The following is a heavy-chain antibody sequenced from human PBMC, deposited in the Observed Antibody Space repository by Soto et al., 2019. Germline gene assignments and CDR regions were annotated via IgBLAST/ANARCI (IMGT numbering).Heavy chain of an antibody. V-gene: IGHV3-23*01. CDR1: GFTFSSYS. D-gene: IGHD3-16*02. Sequence: EVKLLESGGTLVQPGGSLRLSCASSGFTFSSYSMSWVRQAPGKGLEWVSALNPGGEMTFYADSVKGRFTISRDNSENTLYIQMNSLRAEDTGVYYCADVDPGHCDSYRCREFAHWGQGTLVTVSS. CDR3: ADVDPGHCDSYRCREFAH. J-gene: IGHJ4*02. CDR2: LNPGGEMT.